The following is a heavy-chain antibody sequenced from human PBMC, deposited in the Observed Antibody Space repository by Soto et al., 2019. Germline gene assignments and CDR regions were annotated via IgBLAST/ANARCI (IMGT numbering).Heavy chain of an antibody. J-gene: IGHJ4*02. D-gene: IGHD2-15*01. V-gene: IGHV1-69*01. Sequence: QVQLVQSGAEVKKPGSSVKVSCKASGGTFSSYAISWVRQAPGQGLEWMGGIIPIFGTANYAQKFQGRVTITADESTSTAYRELSSLRSEDTAVYYCALGYCSGGSCFGNRFDYWGQGTLGTVSS. CDR2: IIPIFGTA. CDR3: ALGYCSGGSCFGNRFDY. CDR1: GGTFSSYA.